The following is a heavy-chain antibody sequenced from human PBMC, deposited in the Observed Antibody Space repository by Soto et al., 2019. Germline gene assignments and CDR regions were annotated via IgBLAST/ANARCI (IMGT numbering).Heavy chain of an antibody. Sequence: ASVKVSCKASGYTFTGYYVHWVRQAPGQGLEWMGWINPNSGDTYLAQRFQGRVTMNRDTSIGTAYMELRGLTSDDTAEYFCAKGGAIVAAGTRVYLYNAMDVWGQGTTVTVSS. CDR2: INPNSGDT. D-gene: IGHD1-26*01. CDR1: GYTFTGYY. V-gene: IGHV1-2*02. J-gene: IGHJ6*02. CDR3: AKGGAIVAAGTRVYLYNAMDV.